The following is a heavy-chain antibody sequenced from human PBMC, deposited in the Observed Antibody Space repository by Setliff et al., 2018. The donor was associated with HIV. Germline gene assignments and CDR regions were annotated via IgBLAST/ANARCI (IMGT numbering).Heavy chain of an antibody. Sequence: SETLSLTCTVSGASINSYFWSWIRQPPGKGPEWLGYIYYTGSTNYNPALESRITMSVDTSKNQFSLTLKSVTAVDTGVYYCAGVNYYDASGLRAEYFQLWGPGTQVTVSS. CDR1: GASINSYF. V-gene: IGHV4-59*01. J-gene: IGHJ1*01. D-gene: IGHD3-22*01. CDR2: IYYTGST. CDR3: AGVNYYDASGLRAEYFQL.